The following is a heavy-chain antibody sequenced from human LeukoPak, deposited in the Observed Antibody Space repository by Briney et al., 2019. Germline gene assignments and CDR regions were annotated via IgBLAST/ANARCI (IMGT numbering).Heavy chain of an antibody. CDR2: INHSGST. J-gene: IGHJ4*02. V-gene: IGHV4-34*01. D-gene: IGHD2-15*01. CDR1: GGSFSGYY. Sequence: SETLSLTCAVYGGSFSGYYWSWIRQPPGKGREWIGEINHSGSTNYNPSLKSRVTISVDTSKNQFSLKLSSVTAADTAVYYCAGGGQGVVVVAATLALDYWGQGTLVTVSS. CDR3: AGGGQGVVVVAATLALDY.